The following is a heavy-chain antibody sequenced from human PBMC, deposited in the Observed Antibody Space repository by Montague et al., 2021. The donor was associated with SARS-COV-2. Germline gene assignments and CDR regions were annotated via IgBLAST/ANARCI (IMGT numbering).Heavy chain of an antibody. CDR3: AREHNTGWSANCVDYFEV. CDR2: VHYTGST. D-gene: IGHD3-3*01. J-gene: IGHJ4*02. CDR1: GGSISGYY. V-gene: IGHV4-59*12. Sequence: SETLSLTCAVSGGSISGYYWSWIRQSPGKGLEWIGYVHYTGSTKYNPSLKSRVTMSLDTPRNQFSLKLSSVTAADTAVYYCAREHNTGWSANCVDYFEVWGQGTLVTVSS.